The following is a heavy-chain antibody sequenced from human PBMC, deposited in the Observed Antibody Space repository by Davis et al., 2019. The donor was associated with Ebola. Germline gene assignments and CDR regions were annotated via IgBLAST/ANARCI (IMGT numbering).Heavy chain of an antibody. CDR2: IRSKANSYAT. Sequence: PGGSLRLSCAASGFTFSGSAMHWVRQASGKGLEWVGRIRSKANSYATAYAASVKGRFTISRDDSKNTAYLQMNSLKTEDTAVYYCTRRVGKQGGIDYWGQGTLVTVSS. CDR1: GFTFSGSA. D-gene: IGHD2-15*01. V-gene: IGHV3-73*01. CDR3: TRRVGKQGGIDY. J-gene: IGHJ4*02.